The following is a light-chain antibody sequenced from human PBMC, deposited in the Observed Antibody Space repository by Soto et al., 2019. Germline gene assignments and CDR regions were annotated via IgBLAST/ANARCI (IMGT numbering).Light chain of an antibody. CDR3: QQTYNTPRT. V-gene: IGKV1-39*01. CDR2: AAS. Sequence: DIQMTQSPSSLSASVGDTVTITCPASQSISSYLNWYQQKPGTAPKVLIYAASDLESGVPPRFSGSGSGTHFTLTISSLQPEDFATYYCQQTYNTPRTFGQGTKVAIK. CDR1: QSISSY. J-gene: IGKJ1*01.